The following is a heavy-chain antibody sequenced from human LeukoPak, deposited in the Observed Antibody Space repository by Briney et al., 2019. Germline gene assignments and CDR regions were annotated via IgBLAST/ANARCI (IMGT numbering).Heavy chain of an antibody. D-gene: IGHD1-1*01. J-gene: IGHJ4*02. V-gene: IGHV3-7*03. CDR1: GFDFHGSY. Sequence: QAGGSLRLSCLTSGFDFHGSYMSWVRQTPGKRLEYVANINPTGSGKFYVDSVRGRFTIYRDNTRDSLYLQMNSLRAEDTAVYYCARDLWAGNDYWGRGTLVTVSS. CDR2: INPTGSGK. CDR3: ARDLWAGNDY.